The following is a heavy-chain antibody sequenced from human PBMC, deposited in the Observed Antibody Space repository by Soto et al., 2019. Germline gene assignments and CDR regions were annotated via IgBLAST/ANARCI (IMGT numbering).Heavy chain of an antibody. J-gene: IGHJ4*02. CDR2: IWYDGSNK. V-gene: IGHV3-33*01. Sequence: QVQLVESGGGVVQPGRSLRLFCAASGFTFSSYGMHWVRQAPGKGLEWLAVIWYDGSNKYYADSVKGRFTISRDNSRNTLYLQMNSLRAEDTAVYYCARSGPHTDYWGQGTLVTVSS. CDR1: GFTFSSYG. D-gene: IGHD1-26*01. CDR3: ARSGPHTDY.